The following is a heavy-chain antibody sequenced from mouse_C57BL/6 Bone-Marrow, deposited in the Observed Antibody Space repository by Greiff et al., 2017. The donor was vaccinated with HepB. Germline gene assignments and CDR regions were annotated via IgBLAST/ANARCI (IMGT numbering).Heavy chain of an antibody. V-gene: IGHV1-85*01. D-gene: IGHD4-1*02. CDR3: ASTGKVYAMDY. CDR1: GYTFTSYD. Sequence: VQLQQSGPELVKPGASVKLSCKASGYTFTSYDINWVKQRPGQGLEWIGWIYPRDGSTQYNEKFKGKATLTVDTSSSTAYMELHSLTSEDSAVYFCASTGKVYAMDYWGQGTSVTVSS. J-gene: IGHJ4*01. CDR2: IYPRDGST.